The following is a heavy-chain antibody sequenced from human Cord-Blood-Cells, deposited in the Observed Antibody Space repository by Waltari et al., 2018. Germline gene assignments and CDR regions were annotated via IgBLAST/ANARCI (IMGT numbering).Heavy chain of an antibody. CDR2: IFPSLRTA. D-gene: IGHD6-6*01. V-gene: IGHV1-69*06. Sequence: QVQLVQSGAEVKKPGSSVKVSCKASGGTFSSYAISWVRQSPGQGLEWMVGIFPSLRTADCAQEFEGRVTITADKSTSTAYMERSSLRAEDTAVYYCAQDWLGSSSKGGYWGQGTLVTVSS. J-gene: IGHJ4*02. CDR1: GGTFSSYA. CDR3: AQDWLGSSSKGGY.